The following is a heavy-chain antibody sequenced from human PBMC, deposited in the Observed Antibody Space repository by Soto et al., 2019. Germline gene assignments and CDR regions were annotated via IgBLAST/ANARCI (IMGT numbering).Heavy chain of an antibody. V-gene: IGHV1-46*01. J-gene: IGHJ4*02. D-gene: IGHD3-3*02. CDR1: GNTFLDFY. CDR3: ARDKPFLAGY. Sequence: QVQLVQSGTEVQKPGASVKVSCKASGNTFLDFYIHWVRQAPGQGLEWMGFINPSGGGTTYAQQFQGRLTMTRDTSTNTVYMELSSLRSEDTAIYYCARDKPFLAGYWGQGTLVT. CDR2: INPSGGGT.